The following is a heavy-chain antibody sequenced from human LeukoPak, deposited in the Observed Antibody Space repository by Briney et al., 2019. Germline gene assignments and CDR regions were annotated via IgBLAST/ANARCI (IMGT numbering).Heavy chain of an antibody. CDR3: TTDFYYDSSGYSWYFDY. CDR2: IKRKTDGGTT. Sequence: GGSLRLSCAASGFTFGNAWMSWVRQAPGKGMEWVGRIKRKTDGGTTDYAAPVKGRFTIPRDDSKITLYLQMNSLKTEDTAVYYCTTDFYYDSSGYSWYFDYWGQGTLVTVSS. D-gene: IGHD3-22*01. V-gene: IGHV3-15*01. J-gene: IGHJ4*02. CDR1: GFTFGNAW.